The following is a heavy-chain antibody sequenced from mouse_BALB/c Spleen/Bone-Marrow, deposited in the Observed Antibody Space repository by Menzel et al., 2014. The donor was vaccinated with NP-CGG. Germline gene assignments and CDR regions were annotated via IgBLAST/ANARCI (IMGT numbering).Heavy chain of an antibody. CDR3: ARTMIRGYFDV. V-gene: IGHV1-9*01. D-gene: IGHD2-4*01. Sequence: QVQLQQSGADLMKPGASIKISCKATGYTFSSDWIEWVKRRPGHGLEWIGEILPGSGSTNYNEKFKGKATFTADTSSNTAYMQLSSLTSEDSAVYYCARTMIRGYFDVWGAGTTVTVSS. CDR1: GYTFSSDW. J-gene: IGHJ1*01. CDR2: ILPGSGST.